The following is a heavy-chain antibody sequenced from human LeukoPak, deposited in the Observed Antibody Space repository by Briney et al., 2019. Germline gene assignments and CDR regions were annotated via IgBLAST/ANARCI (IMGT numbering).Heavy chain of an antibody. D-gene: IGHD2-2*01. CDR1: GFTFDDYA. CDR2: YSWNSGSI. V-gene: IGHV3-9*03. Sequence: GGSLRLSCAASGFTFDDYAMHWVRQAPGKGVEWVSGYSWNSGSIGYADSVKGRFTISRDNAKNSLYLQMNSLRAEDMALYYCAKVGYCSSTSCSDAFDIWGQGTMVTVSS. J-gene: IGHJ3*02. CDR3: AKVGYCSSTSCSDAFDI.